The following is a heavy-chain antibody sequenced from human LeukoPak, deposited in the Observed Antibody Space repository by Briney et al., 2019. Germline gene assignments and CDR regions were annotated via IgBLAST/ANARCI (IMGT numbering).Heavy chain of an antibody. CDR3: VRDKDGYNF. V-gene: IGHV3-74*01. CDR2: IDTDGKTT. CDR1: GFNFNTYF. D-gene: IGHD5-24*01. Sequence: GGSLRLSCAASGFNFNTYFMHWVRQVPGKGLVWVSRIDTDGKTTTYADSVKGRFTISGDNAKNTVYLQMNSLRAEDTAVYYCVRDKDGYNFWGQGTLVNVSS. J-gene: IGHJ4*02.